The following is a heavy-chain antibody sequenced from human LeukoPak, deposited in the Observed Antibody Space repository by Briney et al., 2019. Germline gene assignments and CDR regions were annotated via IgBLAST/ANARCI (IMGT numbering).Heavy chain of an antibody. Sequence: GGSLRLSCAASGFTFSSYAMSWVRQAPGKGLEWVSAISGSSGSTYYADSVKGRFTISRDNSKNTLYLQMNSLRAEDTAVYYCAKDRVCSGGSCYPAHDYWGQGTLVTVSS. CDR2: ISGSSGST. J-gene: IGHJ4*02. CDR3: AKDRVCSGGSCYPAHDY. D-gene: IGHD2-15*01. V-gene: IGHV3-23*01. CDR1: GFTFSSYA.